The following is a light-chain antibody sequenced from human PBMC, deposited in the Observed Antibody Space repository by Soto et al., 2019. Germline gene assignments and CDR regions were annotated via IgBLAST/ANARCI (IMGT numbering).Light chain of an antibody. J-gene: IGKJ4*01. V-gene: IGKV1-9*01. CDR1: QDISSY. CDR3: QQLKSYPLS. CDR2: AAS. Sequence: DLQLTQSPSFLSASVGDRVTITCRTSQDISSYLAWYQQKPGKAPQLLISAASTLQSGVPSRFSGSESGTEFTLTSSSLQPEDFATYYCQQLKSYPLSFGGGTKVEI.